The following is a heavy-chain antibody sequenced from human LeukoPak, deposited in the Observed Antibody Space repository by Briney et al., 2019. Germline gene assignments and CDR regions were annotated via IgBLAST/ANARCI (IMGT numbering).Heavy chain of an antibody. CDR2: FDHIGNT. CDR1: GYSITTNY. D-gene: IGHD1-26*01. V-gene: IGHV4-38-2*02. Sequence: PSETLSLTCTVSGYSITTNYWGWIRQPPGQGLEWIGTFDHIGNTFYNPSLTSRVSISVDTSKNHFSLDLTSVTATDTALYYWARVYGRLGAHDAFDIWGQGTMVTVSS. J-gene: IGHJ3*02. CDR3: ARVYGRLGAHDAFDI.